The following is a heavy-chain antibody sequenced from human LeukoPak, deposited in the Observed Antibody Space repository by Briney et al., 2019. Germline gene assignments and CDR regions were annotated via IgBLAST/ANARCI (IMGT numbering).Heavy chain of an antibody. CDR2: IYYSGCI. Sequence: SETQSLTCIVSGGSISSCRYHWSWICLHPGQDLEWIGYIYYSGCIFYNPYYKLRFTISVATSKNQFSLKLSFVTAADTAVYCCARARFDYGDYEHYCDYWRQATLVTVSS. V-gene: IGHV4-31*03. D-gene: IGHD4-17*01. J-gene: IGHJ4*02. CDR3: ARARFDYGDYEHYCDY. CDR1: GGSISSCRYH.